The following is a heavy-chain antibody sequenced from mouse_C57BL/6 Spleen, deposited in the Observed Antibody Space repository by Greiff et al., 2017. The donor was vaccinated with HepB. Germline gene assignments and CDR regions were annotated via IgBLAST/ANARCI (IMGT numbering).Heavy chain of an antibody. CDR3: ASLYYYGSSYWFAY. CDR1: GYTFTDYY. V-gene: IGHV1-26*01. CDR2: INPNNGGT. Sequence: EVQLQQSGPELVKPGASVKISCKASGYTFTDYYMNWVKQSHGKSLEWIGDINPNNGGTSYNQKFKGKATLTVDKSSSTAYMELRSLTSEDSAVYYCASLYYYGSSYWFAYWGQGTLVTVSA. J-gene: IGHJ3*01. D-gene: IGHD1-1*01.